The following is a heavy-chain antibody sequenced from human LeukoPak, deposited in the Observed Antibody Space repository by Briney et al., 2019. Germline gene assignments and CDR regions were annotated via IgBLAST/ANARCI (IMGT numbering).Heavy chain of an antibody. CDR3: AKTYYDFWSGYLLDY. Sequence: GGSLRLSCAASGFTFSSYWMHWVRQAPGKGLVWVSRINSDGSSTSYADSVKGRFTISRDNSKNTLYLQMNSLRPEDTAIYYCAKTYYDFWSGYLLDYWGQGTLVTVSS. J-gene: IGHJ4*02. D-gene: IGHD3-3*01. V-gene: IGHV3-74*01. CDR1: GFTFSSYW. CDR2: INSDGSST.